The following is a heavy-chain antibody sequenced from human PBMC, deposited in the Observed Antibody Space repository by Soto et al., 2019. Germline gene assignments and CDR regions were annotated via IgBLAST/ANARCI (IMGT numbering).Heavy chain of an antibody. CDR3: ARGGKYYDIFYNYGMDV. V-gene: IGHV4-34*01. Sequence: KPSETLSLTCAVYGGSFSGYYWSWIRQPPGKGLEWIGEINHSGSTNYNPSLKSRVTISVDTSKNQFSLKLSSVTAADTAVYYCARGGKYYDIFYNYGMDVWGQGTTVT. CDR2: INHSGST. CDR1: GGSFSGYY. J-gene: IGHJ6*02. D-gene: IGHD3-9*01.